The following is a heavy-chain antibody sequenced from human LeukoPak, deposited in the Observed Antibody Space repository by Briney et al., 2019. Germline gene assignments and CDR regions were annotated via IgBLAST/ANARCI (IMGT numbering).Heavy chain of an antibody. CDR3: ARGVGSSRWCNWFDA. CDR1: GGSFSGYN. J-gene: IGHJ5*02. CDR2: INHNAGT. V-gene: IGHV4-34*01. D-gene: IGHD6-13*01. Sequence: SETLSLTCAVYGGSFSGYNWCWIRQPPADGQGLIWVINHNAGTSYNPSLKSQVTISVDTSKNKYSLQLSSVTAADTAAYYCARGVGSSRWCNWFDAWGEGRLVT.